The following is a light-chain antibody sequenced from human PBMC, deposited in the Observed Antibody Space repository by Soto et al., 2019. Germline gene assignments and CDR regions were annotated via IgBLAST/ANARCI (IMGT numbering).Light chain of an antibody. CDR1: QSVGHN. CDR3: QQYGDWPLT. J-gene: IGKJ4*01. CDR2: ATS. Sequence: EIVVTQSPATLSVSPGERATLSCIASQSVGHNFAWYQQKPGQAPRLLLFATSTRATGVPARFSGSGSGTEFTLTISSLQSEDFAVYYCQQYGDWPLTFGGGAKVEI. V-gene: IGKV3-15*01.